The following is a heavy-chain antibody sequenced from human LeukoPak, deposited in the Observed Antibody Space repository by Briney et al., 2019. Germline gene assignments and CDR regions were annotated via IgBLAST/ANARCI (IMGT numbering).Heavy chain of an antibody. CDR1: GGSISSGGHS. V-gene: IGHV4-30-2*01. Sequence: SQTLSLTCTVSGGSISSGGHSWSWIRQPPGKGLEWIGYIYHSGSGSTYYNPSLKSRVTISVDRSKNQFSLKLSSVTAADTAVYYCARGSGYFDYWGQGTLVTVSS. CDR3: ARGSGYFDY. CDR2: IYHSGSGST. J-gene: IGHJ4*02.